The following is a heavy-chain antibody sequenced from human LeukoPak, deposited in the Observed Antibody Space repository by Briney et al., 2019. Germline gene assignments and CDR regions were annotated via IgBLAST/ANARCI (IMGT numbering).Heavy chain of an antibody. CDR1: GGSISRYY. Sequence: SETLSLTCTVSGGSISRYYWSWIRQPPGKGLEWIGYIHYSGSTNSNPSLKSRVTISVDTSKNQFSLKLRSVTAADTAVYYCARDLDNSGWYVFDNWDQGNLVTVSS. CDR3: ARDLDNSGWYVFDN. D-gene: IGHD6-19*01. J-gene: IGHJ4*02. CDR2: IHYSGST. V-gene: IGHV4-59*12.